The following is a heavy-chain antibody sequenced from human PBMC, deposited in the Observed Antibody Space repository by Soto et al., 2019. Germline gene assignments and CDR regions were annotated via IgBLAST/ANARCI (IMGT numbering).Heavy chain of an antibody. V-gene: IGHV4-30-4*01. CDR1: GGSISSGDYY. CDR2: IYYSGST. Sequence: SETLSLTCTVSGGSISSGDYYWSWIRQPPGKSLEWFVYIYYSGSTYYNPSLKSRVTISVDTSKNQFSLKLSSVTAADTAVYYFASAFYYYDSSGYLRPLYYFDYWGQGTLVTVSS. CDR3: ASAFYYYDSSGYLRPLYYFDY. D-gene: IGHD3-22*01. J-gene: IGHJ4*02.